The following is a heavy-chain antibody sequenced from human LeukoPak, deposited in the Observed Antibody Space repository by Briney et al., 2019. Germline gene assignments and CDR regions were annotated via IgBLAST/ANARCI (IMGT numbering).Heavy chain of an antibody. CDR1: GFTVSNNY. V-gene: IGHV3-53*01. Sequence: GGSLRLSCAASGFTVSNNYMSWVRQAPGKGLEWVSVIHSGGTTNYADSVQVRFTISRDNSKTTVYLHMNSLRAEDTAVYYCARDSDSGYGPFASWGQGTLVTVSS. J-gene: IGHJ4*02. CDR2: IHSGGTT. D-gene: IGHD5-12*01. CDR3: ARDSDSGYGPFAS.